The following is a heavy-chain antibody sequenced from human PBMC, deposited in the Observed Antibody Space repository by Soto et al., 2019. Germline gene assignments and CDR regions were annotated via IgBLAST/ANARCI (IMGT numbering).Heavy chain of an antibody. J-gene: IGHJ4*02. CDR1: GASISTPGSY. CDR3: VGCKLMATFDY. D-gene: IGHD5-12*01. V-gene: IGHV4-39*01. CDR2: VYYTGDT. Sequence: KPSETLSLTCTVSGASISTPGSYWGWVRQSPGTGLQWIGFVYYTGDTYYSPSFKSRVTMSVDTSKNQLSMTLRSMTAADTALFYCVGCKLMATFDYWGQGALVTVSS.